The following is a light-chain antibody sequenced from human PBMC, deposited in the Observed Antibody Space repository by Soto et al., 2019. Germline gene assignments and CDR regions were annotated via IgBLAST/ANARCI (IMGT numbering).Light chain of an antibody. J-gene: IGKJ4*01. CDR3: QQLRIYPST. V-gene: IGKV1-9*01. CDR2: AAS. CDR1: QDIAIY. Sequence: IHLTQSPSSLSASVGDRVTITCRASQDIAIYLAWYQQKPGEAPKLLIYAASTLYGGVPSRFSESGSGTDFALTITSLQADDFATYYCQQLRIYPSTVSGGT.